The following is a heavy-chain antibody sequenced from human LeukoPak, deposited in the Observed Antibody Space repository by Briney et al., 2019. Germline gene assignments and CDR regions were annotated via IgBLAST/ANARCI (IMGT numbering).Heavy chain of an antibody. CDR2: ISSSSSFR. D-gene: IGHD3-22*01. V-gene: IGHV3-21*01. J-gene: IGHJ4*02. CDR1: GGSISSSS. Sequence: TSETLSLTCTVSGGSISSSSYYWVWIRQPPGKGLEWVFSISSSSSFRHYADPVKGRFTISRDNAKNPLYLQMNSRRADDTAVYYCARESSGYFYWGQGALVSVSS. CDR3: ARESSGYFY.